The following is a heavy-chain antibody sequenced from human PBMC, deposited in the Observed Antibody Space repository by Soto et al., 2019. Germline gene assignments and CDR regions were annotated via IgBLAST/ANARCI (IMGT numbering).Heavy chain of an antibody. D-gene: IGHD5-18*01. Sequence: QVHLVQSGAEVKKPGASVKVSCKASVYPFISYAISWVRQAPGQGLEWMGWINAYNGNTNYAQKFQGRVTMTTDTSTSTAYMELRRLRSDDTAVYYCARDVGYGLIDYWGQGTLVTVA. CDR3: ARDVGYGLIDY. CDR1: VYPFISYA. CDR2: INAYNGNT. J-gene: IGHJ4*02. V-gene: IGHV1-18*01.